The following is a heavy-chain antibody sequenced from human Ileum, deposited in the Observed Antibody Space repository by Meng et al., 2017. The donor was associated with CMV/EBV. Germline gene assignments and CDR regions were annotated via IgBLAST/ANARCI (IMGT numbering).Heavy chain of an antibody. V-gene: IGHV4-59*01. CDR2: IYYSGST. CDR3: ARTGLYCSSTSCPGVDV. Sequence: SETLSLTCTVSGGSISSYYWSWIRQPPGKGLEWIGYIYYSGSTNYNPSLKSRVTISVDTSKNQFSLKLSSVTAADTAVYYCARTGLYCSSTSCPGVDVWGQGTTVTVSS. D-gene: IGHD2-2*01. CDR1: GGSISSYY. J-gene: IGHJ6*02.